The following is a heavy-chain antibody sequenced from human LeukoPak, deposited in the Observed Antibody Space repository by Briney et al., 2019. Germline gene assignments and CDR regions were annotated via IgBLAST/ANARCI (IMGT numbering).Heavy chain of an antibody. J-gene: IGHJ4*02. CDR1: GFTFSSYW. CDR3: ARGREVVTAQLGY. Sequence: GGSLRLSCAASGFTFSSYWMSWVRQAPGKGLEWVANIKQDGSEKYYVDSVKGRFTISRDNAKNSLYLQMSSLRAEDTAVYYWARGREVVTAQLGYWGQGTLVNGSS. D-gene: IGHD2-21*02. CDR2: IKQDGSEK. V-gene: IGHV3-7*04.